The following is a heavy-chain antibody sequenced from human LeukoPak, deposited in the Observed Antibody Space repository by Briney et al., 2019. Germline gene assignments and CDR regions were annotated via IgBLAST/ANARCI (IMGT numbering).Heavy chain of an antibody. CDR2: ISSSSSYI. V-gene: IGHV3-21*01. Sequence: GGSLRLSCAASGFTFSSYSMNWVRQAPGKGLEWVSSISSSSSYIYYADSVKGRFTISRDNAKNSLYLQMNSLRAEDTAVYYCAGNIVVVLAAIYWGQGTLVTVSS. CDR3: AGNIVVVLAAIY. D-gene: IGHD2-2*01. CDR1: GFTFSSYS. J-gene: IGHJ4*02.